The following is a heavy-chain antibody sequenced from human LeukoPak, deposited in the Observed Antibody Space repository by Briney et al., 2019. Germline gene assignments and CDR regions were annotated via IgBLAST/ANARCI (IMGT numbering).Heavy chain of an antibody. J-gene: IGHJ6*02. D-gene: IGHD3-3*01. Sequence: GGYLRLSCAASGFTFSSYAMHWVRQAPGKGLEWVAVISYDGSNKYYADSVKGRFTISRDNSKNTLYLQMNSLRAEDTAVYYCARERSGSTPYYYYGMDVWGQGTTVTVS. CDR3: ARERSGSTPYYYYGMDV. CDR1: GFTFSSYA. V-gene: IGHV3-30-3*01. CDR2: ISYDGSNK.